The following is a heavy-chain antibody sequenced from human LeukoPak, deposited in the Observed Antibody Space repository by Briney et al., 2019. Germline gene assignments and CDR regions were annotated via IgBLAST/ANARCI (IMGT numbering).Heavy chain of an antibody. V-gene: IGHV1-18*01. CDR3: ARAPYDILTGYYKPVDY. D-gene: IGHD3-9*01. CDR1: GYTFTSYG. CDR2: ISAYNGNT. J-gene: IGHJ4*02. Sequence: ASVTVSCKASGYTFTSYGISWVRQAPGQGLEWMGWISAYNGNTNYAQKLQGRVTMTTDTSTSTAYMELRSLRSDDTAVYYCARAPYDILTGYYKPVDYWGQGTLVTVSS.